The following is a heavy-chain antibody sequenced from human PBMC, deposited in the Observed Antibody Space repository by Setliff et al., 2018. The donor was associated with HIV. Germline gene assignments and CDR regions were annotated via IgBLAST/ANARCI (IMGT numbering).Heavy chain of an antibody. CDR2: IYTSGST. CDR3: AREDYYYYGMDV. CDR1: GGSTSSGSYY. J-gene: IGHJ6*02. Sequence: PSETLSLTCTVSGGSTSSGSYYWNWIRQPAGKGLEWIGRIYTSGSTNYNPPLKSRVTISVDTSKNQFSLKLSSVTAADTAVYYCAREDYYYYGMDVWGQGTTGTVS. V-gene: IGHV4-61*02.